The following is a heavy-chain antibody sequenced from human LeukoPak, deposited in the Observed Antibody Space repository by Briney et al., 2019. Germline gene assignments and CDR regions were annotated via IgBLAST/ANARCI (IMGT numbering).Heavy chain of an antibody. Sequence: PGGSLRLSCAASAFTFSSYSMNWVRQAPGKGLEWVSSISSSSSDIYYADSVKGRFTISRDNAKNSVYLQMKSLRVEDTAVYYCARRGYHDYSGFDYWGQGTLVTVSS. CDR2: ISSSSSDI. V-gene: IGHV3-21*01. CDR1: AFTFSSYS. CDR3: ARRGYHDYSGFDY. D-gene: IGHD3-16*01. J-gene: IGHJ4*02.